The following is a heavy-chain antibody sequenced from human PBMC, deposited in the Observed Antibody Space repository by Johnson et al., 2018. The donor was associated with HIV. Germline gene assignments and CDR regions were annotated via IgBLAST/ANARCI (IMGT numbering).Heavy chain of an antibody. CDR2: IYTDDSI. CDR1: GFTFDDYG. V-gene: IGHV3-66*01. Sequence: VQLVESGGGVAQPGRSLRLSCAASGFTFDDYGMHWVRQAPGKGLEWVSVIYTDDSIYYADSVKGRFTISRDNSKNTLYLQMNSLRAEDTAVYYCAREGDYVWGPGKVSDIWGQGTMVTVSS. CDR3: AREGDYVWGPGKVSDI. D-gene: IGHD3-16*01. J-gene: IGHJ3*02.